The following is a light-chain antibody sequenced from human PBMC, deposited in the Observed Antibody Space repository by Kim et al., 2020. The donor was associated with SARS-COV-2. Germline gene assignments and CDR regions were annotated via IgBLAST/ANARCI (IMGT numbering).Light chain of an antibody. CDR3: CSYAGSNVV. J-gene: IGLJ2*01. V-gene: IGLV2-8*01. CDR1: SSEVGGYNY. CDR2: DVS. Sequence: PGQSVTISCTGTSSEVGGYNYVSWYQQHPGKAPKLMIYDVSKRPSGVPDRFSGSKSGNTASLTVSGLQAEDEADYYCCSYAGSNVVFGGGTQLTVL.